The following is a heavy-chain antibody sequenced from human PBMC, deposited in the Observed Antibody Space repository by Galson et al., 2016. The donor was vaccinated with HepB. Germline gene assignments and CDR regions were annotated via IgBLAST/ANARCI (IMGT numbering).Heavy chain of an antibody. CDR1: GGSIGNYH. Sequence: SETLSLTCSVSGGSIGNYHWSWIRQAPGKGLEWIGYVHYTGSTNYNPSLKSRVTMSIDTSKNQFSLELISVTAADAAVYFCARALRPANRNWLDPWGQGTLVTVSS. CDR3: ARALRPANRNWLDP. CDR2: VHYTGST. J-gene: IGHJ5*02. V-gene: IGHV4-59*01. D-gene: IGHD1-14*01.